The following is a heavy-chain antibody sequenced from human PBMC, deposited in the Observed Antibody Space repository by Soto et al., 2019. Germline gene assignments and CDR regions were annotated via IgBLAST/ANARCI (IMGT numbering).Heavy chain of an antibody. CDR1: GFTFSSYA. CDR3: AREHFMITLDY. J-gene: IGHJ4*01. CDR2: ISYDGSNK. D-gene: IGHD3-16*01. Sequence: QVQLVESGGGVVQPGRSLRLSCAASGFTFSSYAMHWVRQAPGKGLEWVAVISYDGSNKYYADSVKGRFTISRDNSKNTLYLKMNSLRAEDTAVYYCAREHFMITLDYWGHGTLVTVSS. V-gene: IGHV3-30-3*01.